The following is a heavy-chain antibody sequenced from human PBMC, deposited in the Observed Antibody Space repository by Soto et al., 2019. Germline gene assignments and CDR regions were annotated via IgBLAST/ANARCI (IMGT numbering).Heavy chain of an antibody. Sequence: EVQLVESGGGLVQPGGSLRLSCAASGFPFSNSWMSWVRQAPGKGLVWVSRINGDGSSTNYADSVKGRFTISRDNAMKTLHLQTNSLRVEDTAVYYCVRDFRWGQGTLVTVSS. V-gene: IGHV3-74*01. CDR2: INGDGSST. CDR3: VRDFR. J-gene: IGHJ4*02. CDR1: GFPFSNSW.